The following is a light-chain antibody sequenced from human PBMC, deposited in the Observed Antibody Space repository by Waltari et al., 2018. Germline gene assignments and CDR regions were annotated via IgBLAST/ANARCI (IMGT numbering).Light chain of an antibody. J-gene: IGKJ3*01. CDR3: QQYFCTSTFI. CDR1: QSVLNSCNNKNC. CDR2: WES. V-gene: IGKV4-1*01. Sequence: DIVMTQSPRSLSLSLGERATINCKSSQSVLNSCNNKNCLAWYPQKQGQPPKLLMYWESSRQSRFPYLFSGSGSGTDFTLTISSRHAEDVAVYFCQQYFCTSTFIFSPVTKVDIK.